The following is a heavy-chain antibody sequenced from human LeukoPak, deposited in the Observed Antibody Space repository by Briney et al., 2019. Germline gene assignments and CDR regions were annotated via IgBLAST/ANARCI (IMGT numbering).Heavy chain of an antibody. D-gene: IGHD1-14*01. CDR1: GYAFTSYG. CDR2: ISAYNGNT. Sequence: ASVKVSCKASGYAFTSYGISWVRQAPGQGIEWMGWISAYNGNTNYAQTLQGRVTMTTDTSTSTAYMELRSLRSDDTAVYYCARGEPLEPHDYWGQGTLVTVSS. CDR3: ARGEPLEPHDY. J-gene: IGHJ4*02. V-gene: IGHV1-18*01.